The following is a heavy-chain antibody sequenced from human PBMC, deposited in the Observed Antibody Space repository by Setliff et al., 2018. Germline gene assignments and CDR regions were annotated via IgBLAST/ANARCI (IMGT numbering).Heavy chain of an antibody. CDR1: GGSVSNSGFF. D-gene: IGHD2-15*01. Sequence: PSETLSLTCTVSGGSVSNSGFFWGWLRQAPGKGLEWIGNFYDSGSSNYNASLKSRLIITRDTSKNQISLKLTSVTAADTAVYYCGRGFSRIEGWGNWFDPWGQGILVTVSS. CDR2: FYDSGSS. CDR3: GRGFSRIEGWGNWFDP. V-gene: IGHV4-39*01. J-gene: IGHJ5*02.